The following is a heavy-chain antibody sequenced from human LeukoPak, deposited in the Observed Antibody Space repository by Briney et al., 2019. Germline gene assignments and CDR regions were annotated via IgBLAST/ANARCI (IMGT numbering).Heavy chain of an antibody. D-gene: IGHD4-17*01. V-gene: IGHV3-74*01. CDR2: INSDGSST. J-gene: IGHJ4*02. Sequence: GGSLRLSCAASGFTFSSYWMHWVRQAPGKGLVWVSRINSDGSSTSYADSVKGRFTISRDNAKNTLYLHMNSLRAEDTAVYYCAREPSDYSFDYWGQGTLVTVSS. CDR1: GFTFSSYW. CDR3: AREPSDYSFDY.